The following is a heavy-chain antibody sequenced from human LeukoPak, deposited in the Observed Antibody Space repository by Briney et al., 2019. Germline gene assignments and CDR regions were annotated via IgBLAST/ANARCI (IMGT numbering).Heavy chain of an antibody. V-gene: IGHV3-7*01. Sequence: PGGSLRLSCVASGFTFSNYWLTWVRQAPAQGLEWVANIKQDGSEKHYVDSVKGRFTISRDNAKNSLYLQMNSLRAEDTAVYYCARDRQIAYWGQGTLVTVSS. CDR1: GFTFSNYW. CDR2: IKQDGSEK. J-gene: IGHJ4*02. CDR3: ARDRQIAY.